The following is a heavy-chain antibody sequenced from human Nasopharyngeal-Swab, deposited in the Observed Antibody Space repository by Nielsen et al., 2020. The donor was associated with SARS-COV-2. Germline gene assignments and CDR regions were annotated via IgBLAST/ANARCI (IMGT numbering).Heavy chain of an antibody. CDR2: ISNDGSNK. Sequence: GESLKISRAASAFTFSNYAMHWVRQAPGKGLEWVAVISNDGSNKFYGDSVKGQITISRDNSKNTLYLEMNSLRTDDTAVYYCTKNLRSEYLHDAFDIWGQGTMVTVSS. CDR3: TKNLRSEYLHDAFDI. V-gene: IGHV3-30*18. J-gene: IGHJ3*02. CDR1: AFTFSNYA. D-gene: IGHD3-3*01.